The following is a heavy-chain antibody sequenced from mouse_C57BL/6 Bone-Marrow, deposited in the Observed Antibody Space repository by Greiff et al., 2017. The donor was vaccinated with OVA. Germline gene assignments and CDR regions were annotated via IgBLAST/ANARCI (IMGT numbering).Heavy chain of an antibody. CDR2: ISNGGGST. D-gene: IGHD2-5*01. CDR1: GFTFSDYY. V-gene: IGHV5-12*01. Sequence: EVQGVESGGGLVQPGGSLKLSCAASGFTFSDYYMYWVRQTPEKRLEWVAYISNGGGSTYYPDTVKGRFTISRDNAKNTLYLQMSRLKSEDTAMYYCARHHSNSAWFAYWGQGTLVTVSA. J-gene: IGHJ3*01. CDR3: ARHHSNSAWFAY.